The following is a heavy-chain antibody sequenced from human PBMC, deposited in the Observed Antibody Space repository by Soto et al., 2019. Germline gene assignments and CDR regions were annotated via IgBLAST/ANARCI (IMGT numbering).Heavy chain of an antibody. CDR3: ARMGRDIVLMVYGAGMDV. Sequence: ASVKVSCKASGYTFTGYYMHWVRQAPGQGLEWMGWINPNSGGTNYAQKFQGWVTMTRDTSISTAYMELSRLRSDDTAVYYCARMGRDIVLMVYGAGMDVWGQGTTVTVSS. D-gene: IGHD2-8*01. CDR2: INPNSGGT. J-gene: IGHJ6*02. V-gene: IGHV1-2*04. CDR1: GYTFTGYY.